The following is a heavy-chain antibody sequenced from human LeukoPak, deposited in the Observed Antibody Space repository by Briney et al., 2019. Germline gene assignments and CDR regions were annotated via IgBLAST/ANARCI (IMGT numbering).Heavy chain of an antibody. CDR2: INHSGST. D-gene: IGHD6-19*01. V-gene: IGHV4-34*01. CDR3: ARETEKQWQY. CDR1: GGSFSGYY. J-gene: IGHJ3*01. Sequence: SETLSLTCAVYGGSFSGYYWSWIRQPPGKGLEWIGEINHSGSTNYNPSLKSRVTISVDTSKNQFSLKLSSVTAADTAVYYCARETEKQWQYWGQGTMATVSS.